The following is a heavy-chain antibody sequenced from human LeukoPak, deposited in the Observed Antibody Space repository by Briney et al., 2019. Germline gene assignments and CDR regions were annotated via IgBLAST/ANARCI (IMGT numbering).Heavy chain of an antibody. CDR3: ARDRHSSYYYGMDV. V-gene: IGHV3-33*01. CDR1: GFTFSSYG. Sequence: GGSLRLSCAASGFTFSSYGMHWVRQAPGKGLEGVAVIWYDGSNKYYADSVKGRFTISRDNSKNTLYLQMNSLRAEDTAVYYCARDRHSSYYYGMDVWGQGTTVTVSS. CDR2: IWYDGSNK. J-gene: IGHJ6*02.